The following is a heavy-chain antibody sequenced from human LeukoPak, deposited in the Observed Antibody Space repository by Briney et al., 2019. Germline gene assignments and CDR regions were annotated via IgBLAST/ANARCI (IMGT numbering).Heavy chain of an antibody. V-gene: IGHV1-2*02. D-gene: IGHD4-17*01. CDR1: GHTFIGYY. J-gene: IGHJ4*02. CDR3: ASVRGYGDQFDY. CDR2: TNPNSGDT. Sequence: ASVKVSCKASGHTFIGYYMHWMRQAPGQGLEWMGWTNPNSGDTNYAQKFQGRVTMTRDTSISTAYMELSRLRSEDTAVYYCASVRGYGDQFDYWGQGTLVTVS.